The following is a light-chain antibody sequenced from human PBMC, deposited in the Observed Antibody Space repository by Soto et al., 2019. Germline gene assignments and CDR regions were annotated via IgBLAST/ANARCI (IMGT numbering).Light chain of an antibody. CDR1: SSDVGSYDH. Sequence: QSVLTQPASVSGSPGQSITISCSGTSSDVGSYDHVAWYQQFPGKTPKLMIYEVSNRPSGVSSRFSGSKSGNTASLTISGLQAEDEADYYCSSYTSISTLVFGTGTKVTVL. J-gene: IGLJ1*01. CDR2: EVS. CDR3: SSYTSISTLV. V-gene: IGLV2-14*01.